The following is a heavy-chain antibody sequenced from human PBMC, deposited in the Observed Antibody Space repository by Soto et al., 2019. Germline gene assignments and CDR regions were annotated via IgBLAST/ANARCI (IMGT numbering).Heavy chain of an antibody. Sequence: QVQLVQSGAEVKKPGASVKVSCKASGYTFTGYYMHWVRQAPGQGLEWMGWINPNSGGTNYAQKFEGRVTMTRDTSISTAYMELSRLRSDDKAVYYCARRGVAVAGKRTYYYYYGMDVWGQGTTVTVSS. CDR3: ARRGVAVAGKRTYYYYYGMDV. CDR2: INPNSGGT. V-gene: IGHV1-2*02. D-gene: IGHD6-19*01. CDR1: GYTFTGYY. J-gene: IGHJ6*02.